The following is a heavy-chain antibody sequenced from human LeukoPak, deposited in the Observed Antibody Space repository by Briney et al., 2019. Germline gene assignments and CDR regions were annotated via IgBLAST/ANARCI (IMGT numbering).Heavy chain of an antibody. V-gene: IGHV4-4*07. CDR2: IYTSGST. Sequence: SETLSLTCTVSGGSISSYYWSWIRQPAGKGLEWIGRIYTSGSTNYNPSLKSRVTMSVDTSKNQFSLKLSSVTAEDTAVYYCARDYDVLTAYPPTQLFDPWGQGTLVTVSS. CDR1: GGSISSYY. CDR3: ARDYDVLTAYPPTQLFDP. D-gene: IGHD3-9*01. J-gene: IGHJ5*02.